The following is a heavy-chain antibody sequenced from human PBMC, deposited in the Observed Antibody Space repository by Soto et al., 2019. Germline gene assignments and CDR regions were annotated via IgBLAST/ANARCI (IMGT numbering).Heavy chain of an antibody. Sequence: EVQLVESGGGVVRPGGSLRISCAASGFRFDDYGMSWVRQAPGKGPEWVAGMNWNGESPGYADSVKGRFTISRDNAKNSLYLQMNNLRAEDTAVYYCAREDGGWFDPWGQGTVVSVSS. CDR2: MNWNGESP. D-gene: IGHD3-16*01. CDR1: GFRFDDYG. J-gene: IGHJ5*02. V-gene: IGHV3-20*04. CDR3: AREDGGWFDP.